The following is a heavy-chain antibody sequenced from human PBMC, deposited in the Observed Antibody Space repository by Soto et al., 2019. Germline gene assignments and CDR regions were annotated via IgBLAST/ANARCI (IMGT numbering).Heavy chain of an antibody. J-gene: IGHJ4*02. CDR1: SGSISTANW. V-gene: IGHV4-4*02. CDR3: ARRGGGVVLAATTPFDY. D-gene: IGHD2-15*01. CDR2: IYHSGST. Sequence: QVPLQESGPRLVRPSGTLSLTCTVSSGSISTANWWSWVRQPPGRGLEWSGEIYHSGSTNYNLSLKSGVTLSVAKSKNQFSPRLSSVTAADTATYDCARRGGGVVLAATTPFDYWGQGTLVTVSS.